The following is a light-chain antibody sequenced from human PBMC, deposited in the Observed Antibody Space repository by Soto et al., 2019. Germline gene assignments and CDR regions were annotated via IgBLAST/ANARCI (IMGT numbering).Light chain of an antibody. V-gene: IGLV2-8*01. CDR3: SSSAGSNIYVV. CDR2: EVS. J-gene: IGLJ2*01. CDR1: SSDVGGYNY. Sequence: QSALTQPPSASGSPGQSVTISCTGTSSDVGGYNYVSWYQQRPGKAPKLMLYEVSTRPSGVPDRFSGSKSGNTASLTVSGLQAEDEADYYCSSSAGSNIYVVFGGGTKLTVL.